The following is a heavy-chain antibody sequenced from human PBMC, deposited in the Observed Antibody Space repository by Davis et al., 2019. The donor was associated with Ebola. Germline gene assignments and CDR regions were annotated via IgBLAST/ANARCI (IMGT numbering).Heavy chain of an antibody. Sequence: PSETLSLTCTVSGGSISSSSYYWGWIRQPPGKGLEWIGSIYYSGSTYYNPSLKSRVTISVDTSKNQFSLKLSSVTAADTAVYYCARVYDSSGYYPSLFDYWGQGTLVTVSS. CDR1: GGSISSSSYY. V-gene: IGHV4-39*01. CDR3: ARVYDSSGYYPSLFDY. CDR2: IYYSGST. D-gene: IGHD3-22*01. J-gene: IGHJ4*02.